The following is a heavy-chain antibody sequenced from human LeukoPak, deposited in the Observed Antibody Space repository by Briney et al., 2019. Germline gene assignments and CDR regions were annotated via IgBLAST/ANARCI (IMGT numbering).Heavy chain of an antibody. CDR1: GFTFSNAW. J-gene: IGHJ4*02. V-gene: IGHV3-15*01. CDR3: TTGPAWGPYYYDSSGYSYYFDY. D-gene: IGHD3-22*01. Sequence: GGSLRLSCAASGFTFSNAWMSWVRQAPGKGLEWVGRIKSKTDGGTTDYAAPVKGRFTISRDDSKNTLYLQMNSLKTEDTAVYYCTTGPAWGPYYYDSSGYSYYFDYWGQGTPVTVSS. CDR2: IKSKTDGGTT.